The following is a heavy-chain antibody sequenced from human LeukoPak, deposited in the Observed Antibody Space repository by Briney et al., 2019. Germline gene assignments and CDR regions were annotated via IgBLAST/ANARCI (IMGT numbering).Heavy chain of an antibody. V-gene: IGHV3-7*04. CDR1: GFTFSSYW. CDR3: ARYGALDY. Sequence: PGGSLRLSCAASGFTFSSYWMTWVRQAPGKGLQWVANINQDGSEKYYVDSVKGRFTISRDNAKNSLYLQMKRLRIEDTAVYYCARYGALDYWGQGTLVTVSS. J-gene: IGHJ4*02. D-gene: IGHD4-17*01. CDR2: INQDGSEK.